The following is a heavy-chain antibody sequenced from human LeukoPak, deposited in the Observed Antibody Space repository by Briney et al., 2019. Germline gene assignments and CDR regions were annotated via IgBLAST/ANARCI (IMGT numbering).Heavy chain of an antibody. V-gene: IGHV4-39*07. CDR1: GGSISSSSYY. CDR3: ASSEIDTAMVYYFDY. J-gene: IGHJ4*02. CDR2: IYYSGST. D-gene: IGHD5-18*01. Sequence: PSETLSLTCTVSGGSISSSSYYWGWIRQPPGKGLEWIGSIYYSGSTYYNPSLKSRVTISVDTSKNQFSLKLSSVTAADTAVYYCASSEIDTAMVYYFDYWGQGTLVTVSS.